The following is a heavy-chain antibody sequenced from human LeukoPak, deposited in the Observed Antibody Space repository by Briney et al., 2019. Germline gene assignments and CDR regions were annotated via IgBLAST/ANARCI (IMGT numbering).Heavy chain of an antibody. CDR1: GGSLSSYY. J-gene: IGHJ4*02. CDR2: IYTNGIT. Sequence: SETLSLTCTVSGGSLSSYYWSWIRQPAGKGLEWIGRIYTNGITSYNPSLKSRVTMSVVTSKNQFSLKLRSVTAADTAVYYCARMSYSGRDFDYWGQGTLVTVSA. D-gene: IGHD3-10*01. V-gene: IGHV4-4*07. CDR3: ARMSYSGRDFDY.